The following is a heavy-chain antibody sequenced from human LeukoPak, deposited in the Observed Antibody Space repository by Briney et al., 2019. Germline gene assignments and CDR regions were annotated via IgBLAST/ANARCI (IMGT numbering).Heavy chain of an antibody. V-gene: IGHV4-59*01. CDR1: DGSTSTYN. Sequence: SETLSLTCIVSDGSTSTYNWNWIRQPPGKGLEWIGYIYYSGSTNYNPSLKSRVTISVDTSKNQFSLKLSSVTAADTAVYYCARDVKGDGYNDYWGQGTLVTVSS. J-gene: IGHJ4*02. D-gene: IGHD5-24*01. CDR3: ARDVKGDGYNDY. CDR2: IYYSGST.